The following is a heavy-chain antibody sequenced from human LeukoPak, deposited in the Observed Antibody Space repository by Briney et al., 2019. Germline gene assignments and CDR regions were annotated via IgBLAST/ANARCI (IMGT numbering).Heavy chain of an antibody. Sequence: GGSLRLSCAASGFTFSSYGMHWVRQAPGKGLEWVAVISYDGSNKYYADFVKGRFTISRDNSKNTLYLQVNSLRAEDTAVYYCAKLGKGITGTIGDYWGQGTLVTVSS. CDR2: ISYDGSNK. CDR1: GFTFSSYG. V-gene: IGHV3-30*18. CDR3: AKLGKGITGTIGDY. D-gene: IGHD1-7*01. J-gene: IGHJ4*02.